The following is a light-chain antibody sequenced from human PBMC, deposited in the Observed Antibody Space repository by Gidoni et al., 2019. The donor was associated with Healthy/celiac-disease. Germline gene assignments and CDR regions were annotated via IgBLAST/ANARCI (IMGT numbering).Light chain of an antibody. CDR2: AAS. V-gene: IGKV1-8*01. J-gene: IGKJ3*01. Sequence: AIRITQSPSSLSASTGDRVTITCRASQGISSYLAWYQQKPGKAPKLLIYAASTLQSRVPSRFSGSGSGTDFTLTISCLQSEDFATYYCQQYYSYWGFTFGPGTKVDIK. CDR3: QQYYSYWGFT. CDR1: QGISSY.